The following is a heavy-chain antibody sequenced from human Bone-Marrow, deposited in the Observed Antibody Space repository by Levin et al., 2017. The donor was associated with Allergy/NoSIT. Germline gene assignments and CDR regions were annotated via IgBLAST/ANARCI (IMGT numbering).Heavy chain of an antibody. CDR1: GYTFTSYD. CDR2: MNPNSGNT. CDR3: ARGCSSLRFLEWLGHPIRWFDP. Sequence: GESLKISCKASGYTFTSYDINWVRQATGQGLEWMGWMNPNSGNTGYAQKFQGRVTMTRNTSISTAYMELSSLRSEDTAVYYCARGCSSLRFLEWLGHPIRWFDPWGQGTLVTVSS. J-gene: IGHJ5*02. D-gene: IGHD3-3*01. V-gene: IGHV1-8*01.